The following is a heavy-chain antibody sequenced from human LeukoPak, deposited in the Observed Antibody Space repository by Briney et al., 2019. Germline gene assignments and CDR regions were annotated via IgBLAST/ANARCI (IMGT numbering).Heavy chain of an antibody. CDR1: GGSISSYY. CDR2: IYYSGST. CDR3: ARDRGRGYYDY. D-gene: IGHD3-22*01. Sequence: PSETLSLTCTVSGGSISSYYWSWIRQPPGKGLEWIGYIYYSGSTYYNPSLKSRVTISVDTSKNQFSLKLSSVTAADTAVYYCARDRGRGYYDYWGQGTLVTVSS. J-gene: IGHJ4*02. V-gene: IGHV4-59*12.